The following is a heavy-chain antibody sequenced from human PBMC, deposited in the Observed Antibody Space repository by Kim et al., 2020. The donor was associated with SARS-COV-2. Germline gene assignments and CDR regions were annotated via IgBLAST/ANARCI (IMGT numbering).Heavy chain of an antibody. CDR1: GYTFTTYY. J-gene: IGHJ6*02. CDR2: FNPSGGRT. CDR3: ARNPGGMDV. V-gene: IGHV1-46*01. Sequence: ASVKVSCKASGYTFTTYYIHWVRQAPGQGLEWMGTFNPSGGRTTNAQKFQGRITLTGETSTATVYMELSSLRSGDTAVYYCARNPGGMDVWGQGTTVTVSS.